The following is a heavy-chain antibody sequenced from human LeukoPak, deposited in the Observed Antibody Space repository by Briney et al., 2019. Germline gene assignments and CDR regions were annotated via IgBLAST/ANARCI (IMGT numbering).Heavy chain of an antibody. Sequence: GGSLRLSCAASGFTFSSYAMSWVRQAPGKGLEWVSAISGSGGSTYYADSVKGRSTISRDNSKNTLYLQMNSLRAEDTAVYYCAKLPITMIVVVTLFDYWGQGTLVGVCS. CDR2: ISGSGGST. CDR1: GFTFSSYA. CDR3: AKLPITMIVVVTLFDY. J-gene: IGHJ4*02. V-gene: IGHV3-23*01. D-gene: IGHD3-22*01.